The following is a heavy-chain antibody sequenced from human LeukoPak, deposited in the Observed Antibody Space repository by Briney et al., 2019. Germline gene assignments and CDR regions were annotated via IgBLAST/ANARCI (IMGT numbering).Heavy chain of an antibody. CDR3: ARVRGGGHSFDI. CDR1: GGSFSGYY. J-gene: IGHJ3*02. D-gene: IGHD3-16*01. V-gene: IGHV4-34*01. CDR2: ISHSGST. Sequence: SETLSLTCAVYGGSFSGYYWSWIRQPPGKGLEWIGEISHSGSTNYNPSLKSRVTISVDTSKNQFSLKLSSVTAADTAVYYCARVRGGGHSFDIWGQGTMVTVSS.